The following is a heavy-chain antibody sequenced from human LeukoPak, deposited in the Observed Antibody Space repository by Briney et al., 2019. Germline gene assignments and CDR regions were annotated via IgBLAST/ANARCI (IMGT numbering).Heavy chain of an antibody. D-gene: IGHD3-22*01. CDR3: ARAGYYYDSSGDY. CDR2: IKQDGSEK. Sequence: PGGSLRLSCAASGFTFRAYWMSWVRQAPGKGLEWVANIKQDGSEKYYVDSVKGRFTISRDNAKNSLYLQMNSLRAEDTAVYYCARAGYYYDSSGDYWGQGTLVTVSS. J-gene: IGHJ4*02. V-gene: IGHV3-7*01. CDR1: GFTFRAYW.